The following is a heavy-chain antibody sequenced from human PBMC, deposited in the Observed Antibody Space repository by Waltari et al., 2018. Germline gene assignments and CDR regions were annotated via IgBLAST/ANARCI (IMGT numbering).Heavy chain of an antibody. D-gene: IGHD2-21*02. Sequence: QVQLVQSGAEVKKPGASVKVSCKASGYTFTGYYMHWVRQAPGQGLEWLGWINPNSGGTNYAQKFQGRVTMTRDTSISTAYMELSRLRSDDTAVYYCARIKKEGGNSVFSSGLKWIHFDYWGQGTLVTVSS. V-gene: IGHV1-2*02. CDR2: INPNSGGT. CDR3: ARIKKEGGNSVFSSGLKWIHFDY. CDR1: GYTFTGYY. J-gene: IGHJ4*02.